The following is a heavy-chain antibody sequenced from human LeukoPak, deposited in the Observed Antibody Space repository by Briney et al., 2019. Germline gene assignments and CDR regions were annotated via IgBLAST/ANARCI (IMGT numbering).Heavy chain of an antibody. J-gene: IGHJ6*03. Sequence: PSETLSLTCAVYGGSFSGYYWSWIRQPPGKGLEWIGEINHSGSTNHNPSLKSRVTISVDTSKNQFSLSLSSVTAADTAVYYCARVVYSGYDFRGAMDVWGKGTTVTVSS. CDR2: INHSGST. CDR3: ARVVYSGYDFRGAMDV. V-gene: IGHV4-34*01. CDR1: GGSFSGYY. D-gene: IGHD5-12*01.